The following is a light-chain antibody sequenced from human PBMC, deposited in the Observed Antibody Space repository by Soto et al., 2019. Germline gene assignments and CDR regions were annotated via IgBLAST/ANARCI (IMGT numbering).Light chain of an antibody. Sequence: EIVLTQSPGTLSLSPGEIATLSCRARQSVSSSYLAWYQQKPGQAPRLRIYGASSRATGIPDRFSGSGSGTDYALTISRLEPEDFAVYYCQQYDSSLGLTFGGGTKVEIK. J-gene: IGKJ4*01. V-gene: IGKV3-20*01. CDR2: GAS. CDR1: QSVSSSY. CDR3: QQYDSSLGLT.